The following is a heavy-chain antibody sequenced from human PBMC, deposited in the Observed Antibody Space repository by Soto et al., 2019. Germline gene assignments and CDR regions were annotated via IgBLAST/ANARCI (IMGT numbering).Heavy chain of an antibody. CDR1: GFTFSSYW. Sequence: GGSLRLSCAASGFTFSSYWMSWVRQAPGKGLEWVANIKQDGSEKYYVDSVKGRFTISRDNAKNSLYLQMNSLRAEDTAVYYCARDQGYSYGYYSYGMDVWGQGTTVTVSS. J-gene: IGHJ6*02. CDR2: IKQDGSEK. V-gene: IGHV3-7*01. D-gene: IGHD5-18*01. CDR3: ARDQGYSYGYYSYGMDV.